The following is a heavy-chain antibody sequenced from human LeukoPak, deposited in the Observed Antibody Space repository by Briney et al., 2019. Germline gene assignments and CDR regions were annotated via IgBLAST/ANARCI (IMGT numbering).Heavy chain of an antibody. J-gene: IGHJ5*01. V-gene: IGHV4-59*12. CDR2: IYYSGST. CDR1: GGSISSYY. CDR3: ARSRQASGLFNS. Sequence: SETLSLTCTVSGGSISSYYWSWIRQPPGKGLEWIGYIYYSGSTYYNPSLKSRFTISVDRPKNQFFLNVTSLTAADTAVYYCARSRQASGLFNSWGQGTLVVVSS. D-gene: IGHD3-10*01.